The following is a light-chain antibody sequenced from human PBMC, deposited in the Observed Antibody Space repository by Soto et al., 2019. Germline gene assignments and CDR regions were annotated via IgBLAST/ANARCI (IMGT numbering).Light chain of an antibody. J-gene: IGKJ1*01. CDR2: GAS. CDR1: QSVGSSH. Sequence: EIVLTQSPGTLSLSPGERATLSCRASQSVGSSHLAWYQQKPGQAPRLLIYGASSRATGIPDRFSGSGSGTDFTLTISRLEPEDFAVYYCQQYDISWTFGQGTK. CDR3: QQYDISWT. V-gene: IGKV3-20*01.